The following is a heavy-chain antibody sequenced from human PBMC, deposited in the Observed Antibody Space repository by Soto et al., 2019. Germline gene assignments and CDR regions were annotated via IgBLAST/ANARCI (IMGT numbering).Heavy chain of an antibody. CDR1: GFTFRSYA. J-gene: IGHJ3*02. D-gene: IGHD2-15*01. V-gene: IGHV3-23*01. CDR2: ISGSGATT. CDR3: AKDRDYIGMVDAFDI. Sequence: EVQLLESGGGFVQPGGSLRLSCAASGFTFRSYAMTWVRQGPGKGLEYLSAISGSGATTYYPDSVKGRFTISRDNSKNTLYLQMNSLRAEDTAVYYCAKDRDYIGMVDAFDIWGQGTMVTVSS.